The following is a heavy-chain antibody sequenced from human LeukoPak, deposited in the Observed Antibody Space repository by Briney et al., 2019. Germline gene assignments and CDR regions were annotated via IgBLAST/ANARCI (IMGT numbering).Heavy chain of an antibody. J-gene: IGHJ6*03. CDR1: GYTFTGYY. Sequence: GASVKVSCKASGYTFTGYYMHWVRQAPGQGLEWMGWINPNSGGTNYAQKFQGRVTMTRDTSISTAYMELSRLRSDDTAVYYCVVAHRYYYYYMDVWGKGTTVTVSS. D-gene: IGHD2-2*01. V-gene: IGHV1-2*02. CDR3: VVAHRYYYYYMDV. CDR2: INPNSGGT.